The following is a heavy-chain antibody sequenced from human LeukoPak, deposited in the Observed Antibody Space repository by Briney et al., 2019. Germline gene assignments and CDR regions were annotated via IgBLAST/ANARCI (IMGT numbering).Heavy chain of an antibody. D-gene: IGHD1-26*01. CDR1: GYTFTSYA. J-gene: IGHJ4*02. V-gene: IGHV1-3*01. CDR2: INAGNGNT. Sequence: ASVKVSCKASGYTFTSYAMHWVRQAPGQRLEWMGWINAGNGNTKYSQKFQGRVTITRDTSASTAYMELSSLRSEDTAVYYCARGWLGGSYYDYWGQGTLVTVSP. CDR3: ARGWLGGSYYDY.